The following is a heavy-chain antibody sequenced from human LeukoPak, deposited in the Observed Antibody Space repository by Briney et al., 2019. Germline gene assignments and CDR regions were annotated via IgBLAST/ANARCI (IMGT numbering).Heavy chain of an antibody. CDR1: GGSISSYY. V-gene: IGHV4-59*01. D-gene: IGHD6-13*01. Sequence: SETLSLTCTVSGGSISSYYWSWVRQPPGKGLEWIGYIYYSGSTNYNPSLKSRVTISVDTSKNQFSLKLSSVTAADTAVYYCARMAAAGTDYWGQGTLVTVSS. CDR2: IYYSGST. CDR3: ARMAAAGTDY. J-gene: IGHJ4*02.